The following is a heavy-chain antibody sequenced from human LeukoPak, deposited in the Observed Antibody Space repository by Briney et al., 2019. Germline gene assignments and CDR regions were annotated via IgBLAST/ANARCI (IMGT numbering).Heavy chain of an antibody. CDR2: IHTSGST. Sequence: SETLSLTCIVSGGSISNYYGSWIRQPPGKGLEWIGDIHTSGSTNYNPSLKSRVTVSLDTSKNQFSLRLSSVTAADTAVYYCARLPARGWYLDYWGQGTLVTVSS. D-gene: IGHD6-19*01. V-gene: IGHV4-4*09. CDR1: GGSISNYY. J-gene: IGHJ4*02. CDR3: ARLPARGWYLDY.